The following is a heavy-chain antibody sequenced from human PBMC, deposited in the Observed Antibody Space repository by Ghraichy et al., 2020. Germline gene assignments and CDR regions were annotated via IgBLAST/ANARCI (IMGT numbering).Heavy chain of an antibody. V-gene: IGHV3-74*01. Sequence: GGSLRLSCAASGFTFSSYWMNWVRQAPGKGLVWVSRINSDGSSTSYADSVKGRFTISRDNAKNTLYLQMNSLRAEDTAVYYCARGRESITIYGDAVDIWGQGTMVTVSS. J-gene: IGHJ3*02. CDR2: INSDGSST. CDR3: ARGRESITIYGDAVDI. CDR1: GFTFSSYW. D-gene: IGHD3-10*02.